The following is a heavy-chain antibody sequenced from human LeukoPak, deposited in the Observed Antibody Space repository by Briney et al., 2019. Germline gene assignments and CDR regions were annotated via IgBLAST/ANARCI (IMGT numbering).Heavy chain of an antibody. CDR3: ARGSYGFGH. D-gene: IGHD5-18*01. CDR1: GFTFSSYA. CDR2: ISYDGSDK. J-gene: IGHJ5*02. V-gene: IGHV3-30-3*01. Sequence: GSLRLSCAASGFTFSSYAMHWVRQAPGKGLEWVAVISYDGSDKYYADSVKGRFTISRDNSKNTLYLQMNSLRAKDTAVYYCARGSYGFGHWGQGTLVTVSS.